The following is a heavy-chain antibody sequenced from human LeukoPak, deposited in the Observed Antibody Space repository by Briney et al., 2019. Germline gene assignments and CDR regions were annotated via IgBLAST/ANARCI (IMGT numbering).Heavy chain of an antibody. CDR3: ASSRYDSSGYWHSPPYFDY. J-gene: IGHJ4*02. CDR1: GGSFSGYY. V-gene: IGHV4-59*01. Sequence: SETLSLTCAVYGGSFSGYYWSWIRQPPGKGLEWIGYIYYSGSTNYNPSLKSRVTISVDTSKNQFSLKLSSVTAADTAVYYCASSRYDSSGYWHSPPYFDYWGQGTLVTVSS. CDR2: IYYSGST. D-gene: IGHD3-22*01.